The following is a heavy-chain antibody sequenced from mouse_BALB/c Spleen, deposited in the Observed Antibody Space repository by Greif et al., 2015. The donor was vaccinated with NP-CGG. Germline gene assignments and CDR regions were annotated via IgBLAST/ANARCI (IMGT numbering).Heavy chain of an antibody. CDR3: ARKYGNFFDF. CDR1: GYTFTSYW. D-gene: IGHD2-10*02. Sequence: QVQLQQSGAELAKPGASVKMSCKASGYTFTSYWMHWVKQRPGQGLEWIGYINPSTGYTEYNQKFKDKATLTADKSSSPAFMQLSSLTSEDSAGYFCARKYGNFFDFWGQGTPLPVPP. CDR2: INPSTGYT. J-gene: IGHJ2*01. V-gene: IGHV1-7*01.